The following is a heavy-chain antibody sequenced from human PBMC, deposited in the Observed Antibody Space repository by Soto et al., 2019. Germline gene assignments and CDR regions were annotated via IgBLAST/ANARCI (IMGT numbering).Heavy chain of an antibody. D-gene: IGHD3-22*01. J-gene: IGHJ4*02. CDR2: INAGNGNT. CDR3: ARSRLTMMVVVTYFDY. CDR1: GYTFTSYA. V-gene: IGHV1-3*01. Sequence: ASVKVSCKASGYTFTSYAMHWVRQAPGQRLEWMGWINAGNGNTKYSQKFQGRVTITRDTSASTAYMELSSLRSEDTAVYYCARSRLTMMVVVTYFDYWGQGTLVTVSS.